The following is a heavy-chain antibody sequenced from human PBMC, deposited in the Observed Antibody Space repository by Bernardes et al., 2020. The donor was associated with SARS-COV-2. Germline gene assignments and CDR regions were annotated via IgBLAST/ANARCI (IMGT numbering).Heavy chain of an antibody. CDR2: ITSSSSYK. CDR1: GFTFSSHY. V-gene: IGHV3-21*01. D-gene: IGHD2-2*01. J-gene: IGHJ5*02. CDR3: AGAPYQLRNGWFDP. Sequence: GGSLRLSCVASGFTFSSHYMNWVRQAPGKGLEWVSSITSSSSYKHYGDSVKGRFTISRDNAKNLLYLQMNSLRVEDTAVYYCAGAPYQLRNGWFDPWGLGTLVTVSS.